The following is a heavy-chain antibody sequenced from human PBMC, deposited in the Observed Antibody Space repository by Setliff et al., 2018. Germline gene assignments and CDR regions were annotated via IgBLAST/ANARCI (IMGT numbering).Heavy chain of an antibody. CDR3: ARISGFQYMDV. J-gene: IGHJ6*03. CDR2: IYTSWST. V-gene: IGHV4-61*09. D-gene: IGHD3-3*02. Sequence: PSETLSLTCTVSGDSISSRTYYWGWVRQPAGKGLEWIGQIYTSWSTIYNPSLQSRLTISLDTSKNQFSLSLNSVTAADTAVYFCARISGFQYMDVWGKGTTGTV. CDR1: GDSISSRTYY.